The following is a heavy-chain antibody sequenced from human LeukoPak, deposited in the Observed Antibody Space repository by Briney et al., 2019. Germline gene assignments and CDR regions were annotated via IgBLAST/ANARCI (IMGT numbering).Heavy chain of an antibody. CDR3: AKDRGYSYGSLGMDV. CDR1: GFTFSSYS. J-gene: IGHJ6*02. V-gene: IGHV3-30*18. D-gene: IGHD5-18*01. Sequence: GGSLRLSCAASGFTFSSYSMNWVRQAPGKGLEWVAVISYDGSNKYYADSVKGRFTISRDNSKNTLYLQMNSLRAEDTAVYYCAKDRGYSYGSLGMDVWGQGTTVTVSS. CDR2: ISYDGSNK.